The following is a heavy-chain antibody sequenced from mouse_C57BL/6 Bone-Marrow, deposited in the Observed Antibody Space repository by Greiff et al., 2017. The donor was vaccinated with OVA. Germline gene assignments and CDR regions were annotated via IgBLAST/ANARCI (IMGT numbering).Heavy chain of an antibody. CDR2: ISNGGGST. Sequence: EVQWVESGGGLVQPGGSLKLSCAASGFTFSDYYMYWVRQTPEKRLEWVAYISNGGGSTYYPDTVKGRFTISRDNAKNTLYLQMSRLKSEDTAMYYCARTGTRGPYYFDYWGQGTTLTVSS. J-gene: IGHJ2*01. D-gene: IGHD4-1*01. V-gene: IGHV5-12*01. CDR1: GFTFSDYY. CDR3: ARTGTRGPYYFDY.